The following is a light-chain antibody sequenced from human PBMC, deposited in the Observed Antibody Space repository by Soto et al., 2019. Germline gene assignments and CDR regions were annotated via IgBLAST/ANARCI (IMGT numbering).Light chain of an antibody. CDR1: QDIHTW. CDR2: GAS. CDR3: QQANSFPFA. Sequence: DIQMTQSPSSVSASVGDRVTITCRVSQDIHTWLAWYQQKPGKAPNLLIYGASTLQSGVPSRFSASGSGRDFTLTISSLQPEDFATYYCQQANSFPFAFGPGTKVDFK. V-gene: IGKV1-12*02. J-gene: IGKJ3*01.